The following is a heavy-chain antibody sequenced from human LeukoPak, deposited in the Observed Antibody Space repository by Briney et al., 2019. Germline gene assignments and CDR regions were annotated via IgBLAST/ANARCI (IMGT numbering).Heavy chain of an antibody. D-gene: IGHD3/OR15-3a*01. V-gene: IGHV4-31*03. Sequence: PSETLSLTCTVSGGSISSGGYYWSWIRQHPGKGLEWIGYIYYSGSTYYNPSLKSRVTISVDTSKNQSSLKLNSVTAADTAVYYCARDRTGHGHLDYWGQGTLVTVSS. CDR3: ARDRTGHGHLDY. CDR2: IYYSGST. CDR1: GGSISSGGYY. J-gene: IGHJ4*02.